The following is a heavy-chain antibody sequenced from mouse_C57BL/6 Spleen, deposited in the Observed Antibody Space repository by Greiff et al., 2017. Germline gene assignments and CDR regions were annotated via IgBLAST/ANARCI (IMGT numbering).Heavy chain of an antibody. Sequence: LQQSGAELVRPGTSVKVSCKASGYAFTNYLIEWVKQRPGQGLEWIGVINPGSGGTNYNEKFKGKATLTADKSSSTAYMQLSSLTSEDSAVYFCARSYYDYGYAMDYWGQGTSVTVSS. J-gene: IGHJ4*01. V-gene: IGHV1-54*01. CDR2: INPGSGGT. CDR3: ARSYYDYGYAMDY. D-gene: IGHD2-4*01. CDR1: GYAFTNYL.